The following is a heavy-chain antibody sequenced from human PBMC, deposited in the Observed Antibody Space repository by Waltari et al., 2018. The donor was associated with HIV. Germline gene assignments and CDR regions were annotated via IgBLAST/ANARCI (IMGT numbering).Heavy chain of an antibody. CDR1: GGSITRNDFY. D-gene: IGHD2-2*01. CDR3: ARRGDGFNQHARLDH. Sequence: QLHLQESGPGLVKPSETLALTCTVPGGSITRNDFYWAWFRQPPGKGLEWIGFMCNSGTTDYNPSLKSRVSMSRDTSKNRFSLRLHSVTAADTAIYYCARRGDGFNQHARLDHWGPGTLVTVSS. J-gene: IGHJ4*02. V-gene: IGHV4-39*01. CDR2: MCNSGTT.